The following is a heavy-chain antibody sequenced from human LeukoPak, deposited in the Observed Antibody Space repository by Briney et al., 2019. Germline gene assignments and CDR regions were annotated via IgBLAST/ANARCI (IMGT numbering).Heavy chain of an antibody. D-gene: IGHD3-22*01. Sequence: HPGGSLRLSCAASGFTFSSYWMSWVRQAPGKGLGWVANIKKDGSEKYYVDSVKGRFTISRDNAKNSLYLQMNSLRAEDTAVYYCARDLYRIVVVPHYFDYWGQGTLVTVSS. CDR2: IKKDGSEK. J-gene: IGHJ4*02. CDR1: GFTFSSYW. CDR3: ARDLYRIVVVPHYFDY. V-gene: IGHV3-7*01.